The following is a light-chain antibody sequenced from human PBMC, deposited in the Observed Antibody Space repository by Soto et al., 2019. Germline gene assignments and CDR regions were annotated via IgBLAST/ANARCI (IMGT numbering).Light chain of an antibody. J-gene: IGKJ1*01. Sequence: VVLTQSPDTLSLSPGGRATLSCRASQSVSRRLAWYQQRPGQSPRLLISGASMRASGVPVRFSGSGSGTEFTLTISGLQSEDFAVYYCLHYNKRPRWTFGQGTKVDIK. V-gene: IGKV3D-15*01. CDR1: QSVSRR. CDR2: GAS. CDR3: LHYNKRPRWT.